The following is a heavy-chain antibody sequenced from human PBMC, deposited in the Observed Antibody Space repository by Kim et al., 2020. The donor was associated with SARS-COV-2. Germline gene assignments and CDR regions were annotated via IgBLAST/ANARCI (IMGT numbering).Heavy chain of an antibody. D-gene: IGHD1-26*01. CDR2: ISYDGSNK. V-gene: IGHV3-30-3*01. Sequence: GGSLRLSCAASGFTFSSYAMHWVRQAPGKGLEWVAVISYDGSNKYYADSVKGRFTISRDNSKNTLYLQMNSLRAEDTAVYYCARDLWELPPNYYFDYWG. J-gene: IGHJ4*01. CDR3: ARDLWELPPNYYFDY. CDR1: GFTFSSYA.